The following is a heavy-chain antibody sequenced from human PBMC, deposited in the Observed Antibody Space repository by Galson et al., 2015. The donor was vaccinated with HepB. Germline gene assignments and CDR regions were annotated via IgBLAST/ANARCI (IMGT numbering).Heavy chain of an antibody. CDR2: INAGNGNT. V-gene: IGHV1-3*01. D-gene: IGHD1-26*01. J-gene: IGHJ6*02. Sequence: SVKVSCKASGYTFTSYAMHWVRQAPGQRLEWMGWINAGNGNTKYSQKFQGRVTITRDTSASTAYMELSSLRSEDTAVYYCARVMGELPTYYYYGMDVWGQGTTVTVSS. CDR3: ARVMGELPTYYYYGMDV. CDR1: GYTFTSYA.